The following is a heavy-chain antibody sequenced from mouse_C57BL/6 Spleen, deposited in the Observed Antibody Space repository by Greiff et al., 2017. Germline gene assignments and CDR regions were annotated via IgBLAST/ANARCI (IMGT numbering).Heavy chain of an antibody. CDR2: ISYDGSN. CDR3: ARLITTGRGDY. CDR1: GYSITSGYY. D-gene: IGHD1-1*01. V-gene: IGHV3-6*01. Sequence: EVKLVESGPGLVKPSQSLSLTCSVTGYSITSGYYWNWIRQFPGNKLEWMGYISYDGSNNYNPSLKNRISITRDTSKNQFFLKLNSVTTEDTATYYCARLITTGRGDYWGQGTTLTVSS. J-gene: IGHJ2*01.